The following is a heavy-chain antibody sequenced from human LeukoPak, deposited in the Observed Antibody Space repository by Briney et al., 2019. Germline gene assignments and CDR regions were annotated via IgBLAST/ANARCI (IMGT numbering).Heavy chain of an antibody. J-gene: IGHJ4*02. Sequence: PSETLSLTCTVSGDSINSGDYYWSWIRQPPGKGLEWIGYIYYNGNTYYNPSLKSRVTISVDTSQNHFSLNLSSVTAADTAVYYCVRGAAIVPFDYWGQGTLVTVSS. V-gene: IGHV4-30-4*01. D-gene: IGHD2-2*01. CDR3: VRGAAIVPFDY. CDR2: IYYNGNT. CDR1: GDSINSGDYY.